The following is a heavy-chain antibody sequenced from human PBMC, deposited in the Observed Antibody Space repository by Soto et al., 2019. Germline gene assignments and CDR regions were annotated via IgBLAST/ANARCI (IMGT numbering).Heavy chain of an antibody. CDR3: ARGARGLGAHFDAFDI. CDR2: IIPIFGTA. D-gene: IGHD1-26*01. CDR1: GGTFSSYA. Sequence: QVQLVQSGAEVKKPGSSVKVSCKASGGTFSSYAISWVRQAPGQGLDWMGGIIPIFGTANYAQKFQGRVTITADESTSTAYMELSSLRSEDTAVYYCARGARGLGAHFDAFDIWGQGTMVTVSS. J-gene: IGHJ3*02. V-gene: IGHV1-69*12.